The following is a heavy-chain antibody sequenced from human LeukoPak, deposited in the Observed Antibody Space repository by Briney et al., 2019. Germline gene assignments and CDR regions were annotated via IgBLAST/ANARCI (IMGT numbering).Heavy chain of an antibody. J-gene: IGHJ4*02. CDR3: ARGRSMVRGDLQAHFDY. D-gene: IGHD3-10*01. Sequence: PSETLSLTCAVYGGSFSGYYWSWIRQPPGKGLEWIGEINHSGSTNYNPSLKSRVTISVDTSKNQFSLKLSSVTAADTAVYYCARGRSMVRGDLQAHFDYWDQGTLVTVSS. V-gene: IGHV4-34*01. CDR1: GGSFSGYY. CDR2: INHSGST.